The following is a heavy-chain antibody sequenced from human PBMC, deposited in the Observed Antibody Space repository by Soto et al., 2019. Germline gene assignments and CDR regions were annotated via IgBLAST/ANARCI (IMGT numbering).Heavy chain of an antibody. CDR3: ARHVHGYCSSPSCHTDY. V-gene: IGHV4-39*01. CDR2: IYNGGST. D-gene: IGHD2-2*02. Sequence: TSETLSLTCTVSGGSIRSTSYYWGWIRQPPGKGLEWIGAIYNGGSTYYNPSLKSRVTISADTSKNQFSLKLSSVTATDTAVYYCARHVHGYCSSPSCHTDYWGQGTLVTVSS. J-gene: IGHJ4*02. CDR1: GGSIRSTSYY.